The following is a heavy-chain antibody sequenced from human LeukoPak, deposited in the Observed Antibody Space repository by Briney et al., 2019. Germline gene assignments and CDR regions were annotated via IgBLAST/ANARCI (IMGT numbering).Heavy chain of an antibody. Sequence: GASVKVSCKASGYTFTSYDINWVRQATGQGLEWMGWMNPNSGKTGYAQKFQGRVTMTRNTSISTAYMELSSLRSEDTAVYYCARGRADIVVVPAAHWFDPWGQGTLVTVSS. CDR3: ARGRADIVVVPAAHWFDP. CDR1: GYTFTSYD. D-gene: IGHD2-2*01. J-gene: IGHJ5*02. V-gene: IGHV1-8*01. CDR2: MNPNSGKT.